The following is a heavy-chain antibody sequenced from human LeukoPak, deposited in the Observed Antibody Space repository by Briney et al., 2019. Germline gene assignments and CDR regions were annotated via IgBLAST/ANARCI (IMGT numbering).Heavy chain of an antibody. CDR3: ARDGGGRSGSYEFDY. V-gene: IGHV1-46*01. D-gene: IGHD1-26*01. Sequence: ASVKVSCKASGYTFTSYYMHWVRQAPGQGLEWMGIINPSGGSTSYAQKFQGRVTMTRDTSTSTVYMELSSLRSGDTAGYYCARDGGGRSGSYEFDYWGQGTLVTVSS. CDR2: INPSGGST. CDR1: GYTFTSYY. J-gene: IGHJ4*02.